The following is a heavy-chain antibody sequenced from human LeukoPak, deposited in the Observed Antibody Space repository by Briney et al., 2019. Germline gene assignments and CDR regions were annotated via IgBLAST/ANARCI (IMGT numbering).Heavy chain of an antibody. J-gene: IGHJ4*02. D-gene: IGHD1-26*01. Sequence: SETLSLTCTVSGGSISSGDYYWSWIRQPPGKGLEWIGYIYYSGSTYYNPSLKSRVTISVDTSKNQFSLKLSSVTAADTAVYYCARGSGSYRPWDFDYWGQGTLVTVSS. V-gene: IGHV4-30-4*08. CDR1: GGSISSGDYY. CDR3: ARGSGSYRPWDFDY. CDR2: IYYSGST.